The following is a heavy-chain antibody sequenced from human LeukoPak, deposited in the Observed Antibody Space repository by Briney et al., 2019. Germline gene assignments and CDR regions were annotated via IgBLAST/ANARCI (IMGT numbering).Heavy chain of an antibody. CDR1: GFTFSSYA. Sequence: RGSLRLSCAASGFTFSSYAMHWVRQAPGKGLEWVAVISYDGSNKYYADSVKGRFTISRDNSKNTLYLQMNSLRAEDTAVYYCARDPRPTPAAIWEGPFDYWGQGTLVTVSS. J-gene: IGHJ4*02. D-gene: IGHD2-2*02. CDR3: ARDPRPTPAAIWEGPFDY. V-gene: IGHV3-30-3*01. CDR2: ISYDGSNK.